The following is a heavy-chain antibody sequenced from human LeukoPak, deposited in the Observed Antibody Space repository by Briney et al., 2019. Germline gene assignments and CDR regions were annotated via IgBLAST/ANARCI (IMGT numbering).Heavy chain of an antibody. CDR3: ARAGGYCSGGSCYFVGFYNWFDP. V-gene: IGHV1-18*01. CDR1: GYTFTSYG. J-gene: IGHJ5*02. CDR2: ISAYNGNT. Sequence: ASVKVSCKASGYTFTSYGISWARQAPGQGLEWMGWISAYNGNTNYAQKLQGRVTMTTDTSTSTAYMELRSLRSDDTAVYYCARAGGYCSGGSCYFVGFYNWFDPWGQGTLVTVSS. D-gene: IGHD2-15*01.